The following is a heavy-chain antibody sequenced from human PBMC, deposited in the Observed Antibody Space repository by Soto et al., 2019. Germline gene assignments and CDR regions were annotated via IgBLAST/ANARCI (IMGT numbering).Heavy chain of an antibody. J-gene: IGHJ4*02. Sequence: EVQLVESGGGLVQPGGSLRLSCAASGFTFSSYSMNWVRQAPGKGLEWVSYISSSSSTIYYADSVKGRFTISRDNAKNALYLQMNSLRDEDTAVYYCARVRDGSGWYADWGQGTLVTVSS. D-gene: IGHD6-19*01. CDR1: GFTFSSYS. CDR3: ARVRDGSGWYAD. V-gene: IGHV3-48*02. CDR2: ISSSSSTI.